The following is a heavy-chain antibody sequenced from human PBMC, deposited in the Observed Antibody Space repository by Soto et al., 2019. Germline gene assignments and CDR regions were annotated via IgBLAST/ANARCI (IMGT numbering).Heavy chain of an antibody. Sequence: QITLKESGPTLVKPTQTLTLTCTFSGFSLSTSGVGVGWIRQPPGKALEWLALIYWDDDKRYSPSLKSRLTNTTDTSKTQVVLTLTNMDPVHTAKYYFAHPWYCSGGSCYSTYYFDYWGQGTLVTVSS. CDR3: AHPWYCSGGSCYSTYYFDY. V-gene: IGHV2-5*02. CDR2: IYWDDDK. J-gene: IGHJ4*02. CDR1: GFSLSTSGVG. D-gene: IGHD2-15*01.